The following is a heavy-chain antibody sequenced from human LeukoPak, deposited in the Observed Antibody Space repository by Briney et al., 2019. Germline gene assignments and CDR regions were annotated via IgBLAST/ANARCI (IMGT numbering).Heavy chain of an antibody. D-gene: IGHD3-10*01. CDR2: ISSSSSTI. CDR1: GFTFSSYS. V-gene: IGHV3-48*01. J-gene: IGHJ3*02. CDR3: AKASGVPSADYAFDI. Sequence: GGSLRLSCAASGFTFSSYSMNWVRQAPGKGLEWVSYISSSSSTIYYADSVKGRFTISRDTSKNTLYLQMNSLRAEDTAVYYCAKASGVPSADYAFDIWGQGTMVTVSS.